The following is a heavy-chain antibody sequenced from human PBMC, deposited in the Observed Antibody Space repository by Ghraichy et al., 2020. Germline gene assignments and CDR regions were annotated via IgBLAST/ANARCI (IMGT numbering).Heavy chain of an antibody. Sequence: SVKVSCKTAGGNVKPQSRVRVRHAPGQGLEWMGRVITSLGFADYAQKFQGRLRITADKSTNTAYMDLSSLRSDDTAVYYCARRATSYDYFDYWGQGTLVTVSS. CDR2: VITSLGFA. CDR3: ARRATSYDYFDY. D-gene: IGHD2-2*01. V-gene: IGHV1-69*02. J-gene: IGHJ4*02. CDR1: GGNVKPQS.